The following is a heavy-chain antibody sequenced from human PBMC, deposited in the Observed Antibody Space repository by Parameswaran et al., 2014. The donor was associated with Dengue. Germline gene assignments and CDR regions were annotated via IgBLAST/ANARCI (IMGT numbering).Heavy chain of an antibody. V-gene: IGHV4-31*02. CDR1: GGSISSGGYY. D-gene: IGHD4-17*01. Sequence: SCTVSGGSISSGGYYWSWIRQHPGKGLEWIGYIYYSGSTYYNPSLKSRVTISVDTSKNQFSLKLSSVTAADTAVYYCARGLIRGTTVTTNYFDYWGQGTLVTVSS. CDR3: ARGLIRGTTVTTNYFDY. CDR2: IYYSGST. J-gene: IGHJ4*02.